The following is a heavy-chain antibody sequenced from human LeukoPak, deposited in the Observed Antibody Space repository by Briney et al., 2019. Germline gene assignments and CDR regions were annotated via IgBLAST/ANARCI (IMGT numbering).Heavy chain of an antibody. CDR2: INPNSGGT. CDR3: ARSGYDFWSGYSVPRY. CDR1: GYTFTGYY. J-gene: IGHJ4*02. V-gene: IGHV1-2*02. D-gene: IGHD3-3*01. Sequence: ASVKVSCKASGYTFTGYYMHWVRQAPGQGLEWMGWINPNSGGTNYAQKFQGRVTMTRDTSISTAYMELSRLRSDDTAVYYCARSGYDFWSGYSVPRYWGQGTLVTVSS.